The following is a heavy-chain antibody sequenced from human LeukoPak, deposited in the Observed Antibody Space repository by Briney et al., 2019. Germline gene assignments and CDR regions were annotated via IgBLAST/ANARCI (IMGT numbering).Heavy chain of an antibody. J-gene: IGHJ6*03. CDR3: ARDKVAAMQDYYYYYYMDV. D-gene: IGHD2-2*01. CDR1: GGSISSYY. V-gene: IGHV4-4*07. Sequence: KPSETLSLTCTVSGGSISSYYWSWIRQPARKGLEWIGRIYTSGSTNYNPSLKSRVTMSVDTSKNQFSLKLSSVTAADTAVYYCARDKVAAMQDYYYYYYMDVWGKGTTVTVSS. CDR2: IYTSGST.